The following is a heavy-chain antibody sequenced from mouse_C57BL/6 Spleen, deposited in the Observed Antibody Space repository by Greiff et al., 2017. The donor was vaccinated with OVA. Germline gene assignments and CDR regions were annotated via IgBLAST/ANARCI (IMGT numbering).Heavy chain of an antibody. CDR3: ARCGYYEGDFDY. CDR1: GYTFTSYW. Sequence: QVQLQQSGAELVMPGASVKLSCKASGYTFTSYWMHWVKQRPGQGLEWIGEIDPSDSYTNYNQKFKGKSTLTVDKSSSTAYMQLSSLTSEDSAVYYCARCGYYEGDFDYWGQGTTLTVSS. CDR2: IDPSDSYT. V-gene: IGHV1-69*01. D-gene: IGHD2-3*01. J-gene: IGHJ2*01.